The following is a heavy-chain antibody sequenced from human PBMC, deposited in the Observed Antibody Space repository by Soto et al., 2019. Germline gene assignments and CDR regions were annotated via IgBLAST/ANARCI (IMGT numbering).Heavy chain of an antibody. CDR1: GFTVSSNY. CDR3: ARGYPDSNLLAHYMDV. D-gene: IGHD4-4*01. V-gene: IGHV3-66*01. Sequence: GGSLRLSCAASGFTVSSNYMSWVRQAPGKGLEWVSVIYSGGSTYYADSVKGRFTISRDNSKNTLYLQMNSLRAEDTAVYYCARGYPDSNLLAHYMDVWGKGTTVTVSS. CDR2: IYSGGST. J-gene: IGHJ6*03.